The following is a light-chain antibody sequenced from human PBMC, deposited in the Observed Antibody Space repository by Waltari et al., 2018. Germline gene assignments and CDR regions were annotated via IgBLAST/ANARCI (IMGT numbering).Light chain of an antibody. Sequence: QSALPQPASVSGSPGQSITISCTGTSSDVGAYNYVSWYQHHPGKVPKLMIYGVNNRPSGVSNRFSGSKSGNTASLTISGLQAEDEADYYCNSYTNSATRIFGTGTKVTVL. CDR3: NSYTNSATRI. CDR1: SSDVGAYNY. CDR2: GVN. V-gene: IGLV2-14*01. J-gene: IGLJ1*01.